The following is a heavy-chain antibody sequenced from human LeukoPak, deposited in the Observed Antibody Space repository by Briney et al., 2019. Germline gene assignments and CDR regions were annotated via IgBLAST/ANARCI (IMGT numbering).Heavy chain of an antibody. V-gene: IGHV1-2*02. Sequence: ASLKVSCKASGYTFTGYYMHWVRQAPGQGLEWMGWINPNSGGTNYAQKFQGRVTMTRDTSISTAYMELSRLRSDDTAVYYCARVGYCSSTSCYTKLRPRYYYGMDVWGQGTTATVSS. J-gene: IGHJ6*02. CDR1: GYTFTGYY. CDR2: INPNSGGT. D-gene: IGHD2-2*02. CDR3: ARVGYCSSTSCYTKLRPRYYYGMDV.